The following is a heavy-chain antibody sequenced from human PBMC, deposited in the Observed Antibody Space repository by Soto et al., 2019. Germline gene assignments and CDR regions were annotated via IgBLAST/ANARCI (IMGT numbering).Heavy chain of an antibody. V-gene: IGHV4-61*08. D-gene: IGHD2-15*01. Sequence: SETLSLTCAVSGGSISSGGYSWSWIRQPPGKGLEWIGYIYYSGSTNYNPSLKSRVTISVDTSKNQFSLKLSSVTAADTAVYYCAREDSRNNWFEPWGQGTQVTVSS. CDR1: GGSISSGGYS. CDR2: IYYSGST. CDR3: AREDSRNNWFEP. J-gene: IGHJ5*02.